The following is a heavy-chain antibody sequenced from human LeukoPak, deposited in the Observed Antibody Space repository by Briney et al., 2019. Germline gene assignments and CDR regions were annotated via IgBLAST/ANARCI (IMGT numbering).Heavy chain of an antibody. J-gene: IGHJ6*02. D-gene: IGHD6-19*01. CDR3: ARVQTSVAGPYYYYGMDV. CDR1: GFTFSSYE. CDR2: ISSSGSTI. V-gene: IGHV3-48*03. Sequence: PGGSLRLSCAASGFTFSSYEMNWVRQAPGKGLEWVSYISSSGSTIYYADSVKGRFTISRDNAKNSLYLQMNSLRAEDTAVYYCARVQTSVAGPYYYYGMDVWGQGTTVTVSS.